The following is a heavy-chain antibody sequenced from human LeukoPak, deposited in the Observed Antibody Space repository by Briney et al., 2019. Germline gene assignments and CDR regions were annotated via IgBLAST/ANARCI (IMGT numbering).Heavy chain of an antibody. CDR2: IYYSGST. J-gene: IGHJ4*02. Sequence: SETLSLTCTVSGGSISSGDYYWSWIRQPPGEGLEWIGYIYYSGSTYYNPSLKSRVTISVDTSKNQSSLKLSSVTAADTAVYYCARVKSYYFDYWGQGTLVTVSS. V-gene: IGHV4-30-4*08. CDR1: GGSISSGDYY. CDR3: ARVKSYYFDY. D-gene: IGHD4-23*01.